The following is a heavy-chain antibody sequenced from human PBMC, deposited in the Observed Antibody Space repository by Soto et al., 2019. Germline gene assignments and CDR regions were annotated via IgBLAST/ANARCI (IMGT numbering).Heavy chain of an antibody. J-gene: IGHJ4*02. CDR2: ISSSGSTI. Sequence: GGSLRLSCAASGFTFSSYEMNWVRQAPGKGLEWVSYISSSGSTIYYADSVKGRFNISRDNAKNSLYLQMNSLSAEYTAVYYCVANLAAAGTDYWGQGTLVTVSS. CDR3: VANLAAAGTDY. V-gene: IGHV3-48*03. CDR1: GFTFSSYE. D-gene: IGHD6-13*01.